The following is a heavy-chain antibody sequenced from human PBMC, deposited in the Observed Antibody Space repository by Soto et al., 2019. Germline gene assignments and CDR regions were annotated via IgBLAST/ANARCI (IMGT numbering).Heavy chain of an antibody. CDR2: INIYGGGT. CDR1: GYTFTSYG. D-gene: IGHD3-22*01. V-gene: IGHV1-18*01. Sequence: QIHLEQSEPEVKKPGASVKVSCKASGYTFTSYGISWVRLAPGQGLEWMGWINIYGGGTNYAQKYQDRVTMTRDTSTNTVYLEMRSLTSDDTAIYYCARALYYYDNSGLAFWGQGTLVTASS. J-gene: IGHJ4*02. CDR3: ARALYYYDNSGLAF.